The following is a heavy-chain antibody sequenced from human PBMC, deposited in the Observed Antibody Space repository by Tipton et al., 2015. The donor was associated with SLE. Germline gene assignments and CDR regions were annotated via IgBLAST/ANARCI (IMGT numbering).Heavy chain of an antibody. Sequence: TLSLTCTVSGGSISSYYWSWIRQPPGKGLEWIGYIYDIGSTNYNPSLKSRVTMSVDTSENQLSLKLTFVTAADTAVYYCARGRYSSSSVYYYYYMDVWGKGTTVTVSS. CDR2: IYDIGST. J-gene: IGHJ6*03. V-gene: IGHV4-59*01. D-gene: IGHD6-6*01. CDR3: ARGRYSSSSVYYYYYMDV. CDR1: GGSISSYY.